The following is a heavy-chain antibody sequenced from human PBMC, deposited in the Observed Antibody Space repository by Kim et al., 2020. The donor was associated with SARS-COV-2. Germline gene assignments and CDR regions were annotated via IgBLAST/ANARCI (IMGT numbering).Heavy chain of an antibody. CDR3: AREKDYYGSGSYGMDV. CDR1: GFTFSSYS. CDR2: ISSSSSTI. J-gene: IGHJ6*02. Sequence: GGSLRLSCAASGFTFSSYSMNWVRQAPGKGLEWVSYISSSSSTIYYADSVKGRFTISRDNAKNSLYLQMNSLRDEDTAVYYCAREKDYYGSGSYGMDVWGQGTTVTVSS. V-gene: IGHV3-48*02. D-gene: IGHD3-10*01.